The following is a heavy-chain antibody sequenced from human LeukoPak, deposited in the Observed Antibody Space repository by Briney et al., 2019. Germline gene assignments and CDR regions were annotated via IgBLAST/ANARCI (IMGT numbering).Heavy chain of an antibody. D-gene: IGHD3-3*01. CDR1: GYPISSGYY. J-gene: IGHJ4*02. Sequence: PSETLSLTCAVSGYPISSGYYWGWIRQPPGKGLEWIGSIYHSGSTYYNPSLKSRVTISVDTSKNQFSLKLSSVTAADTAVYYCARVEIRTPPFTIFGVVIMGYFDYWGQGTLVTVSS. CDR2: IYHSGST. CDR3: ARVEIRTPPFTIFGVVIMGYFDY. V-gene: IGHV4-38-2*01.